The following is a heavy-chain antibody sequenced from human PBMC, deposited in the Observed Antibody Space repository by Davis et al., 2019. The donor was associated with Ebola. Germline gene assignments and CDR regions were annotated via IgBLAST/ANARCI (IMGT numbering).Heavy chain of an antibody. CDR3: AKGGGGALTYYFDS. J-gene: IGHJ4*02. CDR2: ISWNSGNI. V-gene: IGHV3-9*01. CDR1: GFTFSSYA. D-gene: IGHD2/OR15-2a*01. Sequence: SLKISCAASGFTFSSYAMHWVRQAPGKGLDWVSGISWNSGNIDYADSVKGRFTISRDNAKNSLYVQVNSLRAEDTALYYCAKGGGGALTYYFDSWGQGTLVTVSS.